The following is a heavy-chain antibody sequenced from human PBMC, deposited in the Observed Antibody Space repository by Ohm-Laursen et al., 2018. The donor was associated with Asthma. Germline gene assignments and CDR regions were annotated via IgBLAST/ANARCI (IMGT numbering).Heavy chain of an antibody. V-gene: IGHV3-33*08. CDR2: IWYDGSNK. D-gene: IGHD2-21*01. Sequence: SLRLSCSASGFTFSSYGMHWVRQAPGKGLEWVAVIWYDGSNKYYAESVKGRFTISRDNSGNTLYLQMNSLRAEDTAVYYCARSNGRDCFDVWGQGTMVTVSS. CDR1: GFTFSSYG. CDR3: ARSNGRDCFDV. J-gene: IGHJ3*01.